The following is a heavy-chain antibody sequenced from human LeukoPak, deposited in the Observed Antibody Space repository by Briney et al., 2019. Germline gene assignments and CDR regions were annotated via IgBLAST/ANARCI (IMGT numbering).Heavy chain of an antibody. D-gene: IGHD3-10*01. V-gene: IGHV1-46*02. CDR3: ARAQPMIWFGELFDY. Sequence: ASVKVSCKASGYTFNSYYMHWVRQAPGQGLEWMGIINPSGGSTSYAQKFQGRVTITRDTSASTAYMELSSLRSEDTAVYYCARAQPMIWFGELFDYWGQGTLVTVSS. J-gene: IGHJ4*02. CDR1: GYTFNSYY. CDR2: INPSGGST.